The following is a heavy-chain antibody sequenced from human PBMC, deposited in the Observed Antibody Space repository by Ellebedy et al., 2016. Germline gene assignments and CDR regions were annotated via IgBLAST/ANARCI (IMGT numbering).Heavy chain of an antibody. CDR1: GGSISSYY. Sequence: SETLSLXCTVSGGSISSYYWSWFRQPPGKGLEWIGYIYYSGSTNYNPSLKSRVTISVDTSKNQFSLKLSSVTAADTAVYYCARETYYYDSSGYWGPYFDYWGQGTLVTVSS. D-gene: IGHD3-22*01. V-gene: IGHV4-59*12. CDR2: IYYSGST. J-gene: IGHJ4*02. CDR3: ARETYYYDSSGYWGPYFDY.